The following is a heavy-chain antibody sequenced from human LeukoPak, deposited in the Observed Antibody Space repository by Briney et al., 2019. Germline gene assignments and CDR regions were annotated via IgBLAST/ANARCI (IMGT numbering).Heavy chain of an antibody. CDR2: IWFDGSNK. V-gene: IGHV3-30*04. J-gene: IGHJ4*02. D-gene: IGHD5-18*01. Sequence: GGSLRLSCAASRFTFSFYAMHWVRQAPGKGLEWVAVIWFDGSNKYYADSVKGRFTISRDNSKNTLYLQMNSLRAEDTAVYYCAKGSGYSYGYFDYWGQGTLVTVSS. CDR1: RFTFSFYA. CDR3: AKGSGYSYGYFDY.